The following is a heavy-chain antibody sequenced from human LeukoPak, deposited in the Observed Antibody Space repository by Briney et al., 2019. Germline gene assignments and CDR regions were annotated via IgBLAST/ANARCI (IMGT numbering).Heavy chain of an antibody. CDR1: GFTFSSYS. CDR2: ISSSSSYI. Sequence: GGSLRLSCAASGFTFSSYSMNWVRQAPGKGLEWVSSISSSSSYIYYADSVKGRFTISRANAKNSLYLQMNSLRAEDTAVYYCARDDGGWAGGYIVIWGQGTMVTVSS. D-gene: IGHD6-13*01. V-gene: IGHV3-21*01. J-gene: IGHJ3*02. CDR3: ARDDGGWAGGYIVI.